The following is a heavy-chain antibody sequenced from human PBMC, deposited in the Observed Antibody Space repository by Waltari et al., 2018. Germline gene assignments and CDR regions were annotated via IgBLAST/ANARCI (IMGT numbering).Heavy chain of an antibody. CDR1: GFTFSSYW. CDR2: INSDGRST. D-gene: IGHD1-26*01. CDR3: ARVVGATLFDY. V-gene: IGHV3-74*01. Sequence: VQLVESGGGLVQPGGSLRLSCAASGFTFSSYWMHWVRQAPGKGLVWVARINSDGRSTDYADSVKGRFTISRDNAKNTLYLQMNTLRAEDTAVYYCARVVGATLFDYWGQGTLVTASS. J-gene: IGHJ4*02.